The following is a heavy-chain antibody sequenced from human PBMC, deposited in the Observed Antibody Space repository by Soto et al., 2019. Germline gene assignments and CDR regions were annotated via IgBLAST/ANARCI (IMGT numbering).Heavy chain of an antibody. CDR2: IWYDGSNK. CDR1: GFTFSSYG. J-gene: IGHJ6*02. Sequence: QVQLVESGGGVVQPGRSLRLSCAAPGFTFSSYGMHWVRQAPGKGLEWVAVIWYDGSNKYYADSVKGRFTISRDNSKNTLYLQMNSLRAEDTAVYYCARTTGSGSAHYYYYGMDVWGQGTTVTVSS. V-gene: IGHV3-33*01. CDR3: ARTTGSGSAHYYYYGMDV. D-gene: IGHD3-10*01.